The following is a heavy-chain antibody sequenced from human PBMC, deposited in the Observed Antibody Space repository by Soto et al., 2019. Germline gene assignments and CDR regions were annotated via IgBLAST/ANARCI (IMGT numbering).Heavy chain of an antibody. J-gene: IGHJ4*02. D-gene: IGHD6-19*01. CDR3: ARSPLIWYSSGWYGYFDY. Sequence: GGSLRLSCAASGFTFSSYWMHWVRQAPGKGLVWASRINSDGSSTSYADSVKGRFTISRDNAKNTLYLQMNSLRAEDTAVYYCARSPLIWYSSGWYGYFDYWGQGTLVTVSS. CDR1: GFTFSSYW. V-gene: IGHV3-74*01. CDR2: INSDGSST.